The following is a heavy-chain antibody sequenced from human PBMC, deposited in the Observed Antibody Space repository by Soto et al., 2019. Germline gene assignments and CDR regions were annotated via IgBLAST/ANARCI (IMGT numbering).Heavy chain of an antibody. CDR2: IIPIFGTA. CDR3: ARHVPAAGYYYGMDV. CDR1: GGTFSSYA. J-gene: IGHJ6*02. D-gene: IGHD2-2*01. V-gene: IGHV1-69*14. Sequence: QVQLVQSGAEVKKPGSSVKVSCKASGGTFSSYAISWVRQAPGQGLEWMGGIIPIFGTASYAQKFQGRVTITADTSTRTAYMELSSLRSEDTAVYYCARHVPAAGYYYGMDVWGQGTTVTVSS.